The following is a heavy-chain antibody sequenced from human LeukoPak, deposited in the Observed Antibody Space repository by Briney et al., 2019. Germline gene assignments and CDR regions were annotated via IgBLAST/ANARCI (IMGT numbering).Heavy chain of an antibody. Sequence: GGSLRLSCAASGFTFNSYTMNWVRQAPGKGLESDSSIRSNSRGINYADSVKGRFTISRDNDKNTVFLEMNSLRAEDTAVYYCARDEKGAAAPGTYYGMDVWGQGTTVTVSS. V-gene: IGHV3-21*06. J-gene: IGHJ6*02. CDR1: GFTFNSYT. CDR3: ARDEKGAAAPGTYYGMDV. D-gene: IGHD6-13*01. CDR2: IRSNSRGI.